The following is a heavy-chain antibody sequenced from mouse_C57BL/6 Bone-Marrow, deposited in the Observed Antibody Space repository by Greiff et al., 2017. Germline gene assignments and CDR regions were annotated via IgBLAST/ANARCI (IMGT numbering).Heavy chain of an antibody. CDR3: VRDRVTTPYYAMDY. D-gene: IGHD2-3*01. CDR2: IRSKSNNYAT. Sequence: EVQLVESGGGLVQPKGSLKLSCAASGFSFNTYAMNWVRQAPGKGLEWVARIRSKSNNYATYYADSVKDRFTISRDDSESMLYLQMNNLKTEDTAMYYCVRDRVTTPYYAMDYWGQGTSVTVSS. J-gene: IGHJ4*01. CDR1: GFSFNTYA. V-gene: IGHV10-1*01.